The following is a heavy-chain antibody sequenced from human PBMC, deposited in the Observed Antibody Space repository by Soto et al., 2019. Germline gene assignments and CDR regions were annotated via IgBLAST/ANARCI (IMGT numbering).Heavy chain of an antibody. CDR3: ARDYYCSSTSCDAFDI. V-gene: IGHV3-21*01. CDR2: ISSSSSYI. J-gene: IGHJ3*02. Sequence: GGSLRLSCAASGFTFSSYSMNWVRQAPGKGLEWVSSISSSSSYIYYADSVKGRFTISRDNAKNSLYLQMNSLRAEDTAVYYCARDYYCSSTSCDAFDIWGQGTMVTVSS. CDR1: GFTFSSYS. D-gene: IGHD2-2*01.